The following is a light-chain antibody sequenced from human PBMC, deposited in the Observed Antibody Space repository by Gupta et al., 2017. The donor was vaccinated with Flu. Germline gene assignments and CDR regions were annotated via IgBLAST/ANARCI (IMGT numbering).Light chain of an antibody. CDR3: LQYYKSPRT. V-gene: IGKV3-20*01. CDR2: CTS. J-gene: IGKJ1*01. CDR1: HGVDRSY. Sequence: GTLSLPPGERATLSCRASHGVDRSYLDWYQQHPGQSPRLLIYCTSSRATGIPGRFSGSGSGTDFTLTISRLEAEDFAVYYCLQYYKSPRTFGQGTRLDIK.